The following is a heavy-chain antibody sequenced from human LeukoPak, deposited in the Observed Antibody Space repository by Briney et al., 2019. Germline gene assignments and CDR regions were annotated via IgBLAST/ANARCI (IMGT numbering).Heavy chain of an antibody. D-gene: IGHD6-13*01. CDR3: VASTGQQFIPYDY. V-gene: IGHV1-69*04. Sequence: SVKVSCKASGGTFSSYAISWVRQAPGQGLEWMGRIIPIFGIANYAQKFQGRVTITADKSTSTAYMELSSLRSEDTAVYYCVASTGQQFIPYDYWGQGTHVTVSS. CDR1: GGTFSSYA. J-gene: IGHJ4*02. CDR2: IIPIFGIA.